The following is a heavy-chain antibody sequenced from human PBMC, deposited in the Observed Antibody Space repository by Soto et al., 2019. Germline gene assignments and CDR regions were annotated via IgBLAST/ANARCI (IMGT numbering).Heavy chain of an antibody. CDR3: ARDNRSSGYDSDPLDY. CDR1: GFTFSSYG. Sequence: QVQLVESGGGVVQPGRSLRLSCAASGFTFSSYGMHWVRQAPGKGLEWVAVIWYDGSNKYYADSVKGRFTISRDNSKNTLYLQMNSLRAEDTAVYYCARDNRSSGYDSDPLDYWGQGTLVTVSS. J-gene: IGHJ4*02. D-gene: IGHD5-12*01. CDR2: IWYDGSNK. V-gene: IGHV3-33*01.